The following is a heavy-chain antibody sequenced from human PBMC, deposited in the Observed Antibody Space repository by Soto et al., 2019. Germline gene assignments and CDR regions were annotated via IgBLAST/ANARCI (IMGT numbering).Heavy chain of an antibody. CDR1: GYTLTELS. CDR3: ATKSPATHYYYYYYMDV. J-gene: IGHJ6*03. V-gene: IGHV1-24*01. CDR2: FDPEDGET. D-gene: IGHD2-15*01. Sequence: ASVKVSCKVSGYTLTELSMHWVRQAPGKGLEWMGGFDPEDGETIYAQKFQGRVTMTEDTSTDTAYMELSSLRSEDTAVYYCATKSPATHYYYYYYMDVWGKGTTVTVSS.